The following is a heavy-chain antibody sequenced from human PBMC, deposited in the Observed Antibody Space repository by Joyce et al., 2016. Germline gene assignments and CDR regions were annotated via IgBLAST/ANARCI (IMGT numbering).Heavy chain of an antibody. CDR3: ARNYYGSGSYYRAFDY. V-gene: IGHV5-51*01. Sequence: EVQLVQSGAEVKKPGESLKISCKASGYSFTNYWIGWVRQMPGKGLELMGIIFPGDSDTRYSPSFQGQGTISADKSISTAYLQWSSLKASDTAMYYCARNYYGSGSYYRAFDYWGQGTLVTVSS. D-gene: IGHD3-10*01. CDR2: IFPGDSDT. CDR1: GYSFTNYW. J-gene: IGHJ4*02.